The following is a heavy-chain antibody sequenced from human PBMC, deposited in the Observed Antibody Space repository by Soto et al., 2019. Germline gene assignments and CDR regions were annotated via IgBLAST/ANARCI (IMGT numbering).Heavy chain of an antibody. D-gene: IGHD5-18*01. CDR2: IWYDGSNK. J-gene: IGHJ6*02. CDR1: GFTFSSYG. CDR3: ARGEYSYVVDYYYYGMDV. Sequence: QVQLVESGGGVVQPGRSLRLSCAASGFTFSSYGMHWVRQAPGKGLEWVAVIWYDGSNKYYADSVKGRFTISRDNSKNTLDLQMNSLRAEDTAVYYCARGEYSYVVDYYYYGMDVWGQGTTVTVSS. V-gene: IGHV3-33*01.